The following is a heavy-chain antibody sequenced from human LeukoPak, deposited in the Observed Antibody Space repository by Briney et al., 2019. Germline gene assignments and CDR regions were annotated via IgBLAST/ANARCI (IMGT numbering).Heavy chain of an antibody. CDR1: GYTFTSYA. CDR2: INAGNGNT. Sequence: GASVKVSCKASGYTFTSYAMHWVRQAPGQRLEWMGWINAGNGNTKYSQKFQGRVTITRDTSASTAYMELSSLRSEDTAVYYCAWGLLWFRETYYYYYGMDVWGKGTTVTVSS. CDR3: AWGLLWFRETYYYYYGMDV. V-gene: IGHV1-3*01. D-gene: IGHD3-10*01. J-gene: IGHJ6*04.